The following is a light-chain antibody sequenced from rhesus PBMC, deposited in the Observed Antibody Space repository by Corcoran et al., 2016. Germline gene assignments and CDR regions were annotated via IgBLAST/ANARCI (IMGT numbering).Light chain of an antibody. CDR2: GAS. CDR1: QSVSSS. CDR3: QQYSNWPRT. Sequence: EIVMTQSPATLSLSPGERATLSCRASQSVSSSLAWYQQKPGQAPRLLIYGASSRATGIPDRFRGSGSGTEFTLTISSLEPEDFAVYYWQQYSNWPRTFGQGTKVEIK. V-gene: IGKV3-42*03. J-gene: IGKJ1*01.